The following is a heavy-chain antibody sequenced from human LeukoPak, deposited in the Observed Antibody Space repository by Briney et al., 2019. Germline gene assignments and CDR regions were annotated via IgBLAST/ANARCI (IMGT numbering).Heavy chain of an antibody. Sequence: SETLSLTCIVSGGSISSYYWSWIRQPPGKGLEWIGYIYYSGSTNYNPSLKSRVTISVDTSKNQFSLKLSSVTAADTAVYYCARGLMLAVAGRGEFHYWGQGTLVTVSS. V-gene: IGHV4-59*01. CDR1: GGSISSYY. D-gene: IGHD6-13*01. CDR2: IYYSGST. J-gene: IGHJ4*02. CDR3: ARGLMLAVAGRGEFHY.